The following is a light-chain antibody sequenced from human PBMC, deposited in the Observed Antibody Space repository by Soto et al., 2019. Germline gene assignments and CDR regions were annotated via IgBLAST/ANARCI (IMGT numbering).Light chain of an antibody. V-gene: IGKV3-20*01. CDR1: QSVDSSY. CDR2: GAS. J-gene: IGKJ1*01. Sequence: EVGFTQSPGTLSLSPGERASLSSRASQSVDSSYLAWYQQKPGQPPRVLSYGASIRATGIPDRVSGSGSGTDFTLTISRLEPEDFAVYYCRQYVRSQGTCGQGSNVEAK. CDR3: RQYVRSQGT.